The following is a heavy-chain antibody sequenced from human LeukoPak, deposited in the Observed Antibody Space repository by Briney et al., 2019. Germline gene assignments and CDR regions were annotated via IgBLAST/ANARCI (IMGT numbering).Heavy chain of an antibody. CDR2: IYPGDSDT. Sequence: GESLKISCKGSGYSFTSYWIGWVRQMPGKGLEWMGIIYPGDSDTRYSPSFQGQVTISADKSISTAYLQWSSLKASDTAMYYCARRGPDDFWSGYWFFDYWGQGTLVTVSS. V-gene: IGHV5-51*01. CDR3: ARRGPDDFWSGYWFFDY. J-gene: IGHJ4*02. CDR1: GYSFTSYW. D-gene: IGHD3-3*01.